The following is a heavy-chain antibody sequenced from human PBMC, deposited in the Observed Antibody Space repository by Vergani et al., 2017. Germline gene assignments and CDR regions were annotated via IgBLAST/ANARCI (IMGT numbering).Heavy chain of an antibody. CDR2: IIPIFGTA. D-gene: IGHD2-15*01. J-gene: IGHJ6*02. V-gene: IGHV1-69*01. CDR3: ASPSGRGITTYYYYGMDV. CDR1: GGTFSSYA. Sequence: QVQLVQSGAEVKKPGSSVKVSCKASGGTFSSYAISWVRQAPGQGLEWMGGIIPIFGTANYAQTFQGRVTITADESTSTAYMELSSLRSEDTAVYYCASPSGRGITTYYYYGMDVWGQGTTVTVSS.